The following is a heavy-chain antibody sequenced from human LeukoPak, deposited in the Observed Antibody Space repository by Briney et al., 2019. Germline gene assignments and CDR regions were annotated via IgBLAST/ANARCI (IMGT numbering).Heavy chain of an antibody. CDR2: INRDGSTT. CDR3: ARDYYDSSGYTFGY. J-gene: IGHJ4*02. Sequence: GGSLRLSXAASGFTFSSYWMHWVRQAPGKGLVWVSRINRDGSTTSYADSVKGRFTISRDNAKNTLYLQMNSLRAEDTAVYYCARDYYDSSGYTFGYWGQGTLVTVSS. D-gene: IGHD3-22*01. V-gene: IGHV3-74*01. CDR1: GFTFSSYW.